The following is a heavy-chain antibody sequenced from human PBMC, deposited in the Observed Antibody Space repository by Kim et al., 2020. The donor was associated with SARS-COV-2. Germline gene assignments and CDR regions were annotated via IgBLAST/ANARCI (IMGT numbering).Heavy chain of an antibody. CDR3: ARTAGSLWFGELCY. J-gene: IGHJ4*02. CDR2: ISYDGTNK. CDR1: GFTFSSYA. Sequence: GGSLRLSCAASGFTFSSYAMHWVRQAPGKGLEWVAVISYDGTNKHYADSVKCRFTISRDNSKNTLYLQMNSLRAEDTAVYYCARTAGSLWFGELCYWGQG. D-gene: IGHD3-10*01. V-gene: IGHV3-30*04.